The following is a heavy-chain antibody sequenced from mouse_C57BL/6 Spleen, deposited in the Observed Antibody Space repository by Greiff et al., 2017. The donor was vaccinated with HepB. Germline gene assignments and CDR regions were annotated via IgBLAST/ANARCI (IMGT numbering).Heavy chain of an antibody. Sequence: VKLQQSGAELARPGASVKMSCKASGYTFTSYTMHWVKQRPGQGLEWIGYINPSSGYTKYNQKFKDKATLTADKSSSTAYMQLSSLTSEDSAVYYCARVDYYGSSQFAYWGQGTLVTVSA. CDR3: ARVDYYGSSQFAY. CDR2: INPSSGYT. J-gene: IGHJ3*01. V-gene: IGHV1-4*01. CDR1: GYTFTSYT. D-gene: IGHD1-1*01.